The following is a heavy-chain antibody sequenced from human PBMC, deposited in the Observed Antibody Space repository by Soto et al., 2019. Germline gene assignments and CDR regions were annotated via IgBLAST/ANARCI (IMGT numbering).Heavy chain of an antibody. V-gene: IGHV3-49*03. Sequence: GGSLRLSCTASGFTFGDYAMSWFRQAPGKGQERVGFIRSKAYGGTTEYAASVKGRFTISRDDSKSIAYLQMNSLTTETTAVYYCTSVGSYGSGSAAQNDAFDIWGQGTMVTVSS. CDR3: TSVGSYGSGSAAQNDAFDI. D-gene: IGHD3-10*01. CDR2: IRSKAYGGTT. CDR1: GFTFGDYA. J-gene: IGHJ3*02.